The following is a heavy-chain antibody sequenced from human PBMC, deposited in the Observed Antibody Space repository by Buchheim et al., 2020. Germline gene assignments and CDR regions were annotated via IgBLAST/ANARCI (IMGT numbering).Heavy chain of an antibody. CDR2: IYYSGRT. Sequence: QVQLQQWGAGLLKPSETLSLTCAVYGGSFSGYYWSWIRQPPGKGLEWIGFIYYSGRTDYNPSLKSRVTISVDTSKNQFSLKLSSVTAADTAVYYCARNYANYYYYYMDVWGKGTT. V-gene: IGHV4-34*11. CDR3: ARNYANYYYYYMDV. J-gene: IGHJ6*03. CDR1: GGSFSGYY. D-gene: IGHD1-7*01.